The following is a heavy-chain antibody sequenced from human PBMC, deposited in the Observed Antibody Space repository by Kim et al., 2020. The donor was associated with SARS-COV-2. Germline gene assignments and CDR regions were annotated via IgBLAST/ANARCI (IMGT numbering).Heavy chain of an antibody. CDR2: ISNNGNT. V-gene: IGHV4-59*08. D-gene: IGHD3-3*01. Sequence: SETLSLTCTVSGASISSYFWSWIRQPPGKRLEWIGYISNNGNTNYNPSLKSRVTISRDTSKNQFSLDLRSVTAADTAVYYCATIFGVIVSDSFDIWDQGT. CDR1: GASISSYF. CDR3: ATIFGVIVSDSFDI. J-gene: IGHJ3*02.